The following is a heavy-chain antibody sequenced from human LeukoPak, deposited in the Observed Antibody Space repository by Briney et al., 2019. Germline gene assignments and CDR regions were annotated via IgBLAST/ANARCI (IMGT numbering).Heavy chain of an antibody. D-gene: IGHD2-2*01. CDR1: GGSISSYY. V-gene: IGHV4-4*09. Sequence: SETLSLTCTVSGGSISSYYWSWIRQPPGKGLEGMGYIYTSGSTNYNPSLKSRVTISVDTSKNQFSLKLSSVTAADTAVYYCARLVRYCSSTSCRAGAFDIWGQGTMVTVSS. J-gene: IGHJ3*02. CDR2: IYTSGST. CDR3: ARLVRYCSSTSCRAGAFDI.